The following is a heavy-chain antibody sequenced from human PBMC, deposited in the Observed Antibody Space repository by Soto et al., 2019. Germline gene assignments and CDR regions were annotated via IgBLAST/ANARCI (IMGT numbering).Heavy chain of an antibody. CDR3: AGLRIVPDYDSSGYPDY. J-gene: IGHJ4*02. Sequence: ASVKVSCKASGYTFTSYYMHWVRQAPGQGLEWMGIINPSGGSTSYAQKFQGRVTMTRDTSTSTFYMELSSLRSEDTAVYYCAGLRIVPDYDSSGYPDYWGQGTLVTVSS. CDR1: GYTFTSYY. CDR2: INPSGGST. V-gene: IGHV1-46*01. D-gene: IGHD3-22*01.